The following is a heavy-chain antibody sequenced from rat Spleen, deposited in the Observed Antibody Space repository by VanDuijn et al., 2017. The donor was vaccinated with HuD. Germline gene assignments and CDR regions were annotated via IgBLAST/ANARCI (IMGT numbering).Heavy chain of an antibody. V-gene: IGHV5-20*01. CDR3: TSTTVPY. Sequence: EVQLVESGGGLVQPGRSMKLSCAASGFTFSNYDMAWVRQAPTKGLEWVASISYDGSSTYYRDSVKGRFTISRDNAKSTLYLQMDSLRSEDTATYYCTSTTVPYWGQGVMVTVSS. CDR1: GFTFSNYD. D-gene: IGHD1-1*01. CDR2: ISYDGSST. J-gene: IGHJ2*01.